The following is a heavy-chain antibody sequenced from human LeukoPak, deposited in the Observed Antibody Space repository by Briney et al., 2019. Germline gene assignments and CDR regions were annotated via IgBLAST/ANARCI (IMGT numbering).Heavy chain of an antibody. Sequence: PSETLSLTCTVSGDSINSGNSHWTWIRQPPGKGLEWLGSVYDSWNNYYNPSLESRITMSVDTSKNQYSLELSSVIAGDTAVYYCASYFVGNGGRGYWGQGALVTVSS. CDR2: VYDSWNN. D-gene: IGHD3-10*02. CDR3: ASYFVGNGGRGY. V-gene: IGHV4-30-4*01. CDR1: GDSINSGNSH. J-gene: IGHJ4*02.